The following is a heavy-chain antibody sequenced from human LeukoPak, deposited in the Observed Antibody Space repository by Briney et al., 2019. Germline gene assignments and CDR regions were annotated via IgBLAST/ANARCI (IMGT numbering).Heavy chain of an antibody. J-gene: IGHJ4*02. V-gene: IGHV1-69*01. CDR3: ARDLRRTYSSSWYYFDY. CDR1: GGTFSSYA. D-gene: IGHD6-13*01. CDR2: IIPIFGTA. Sequence: GSSVKVSCKXSGGTFSSYAISWVRQAPGQGLEWMGGIIPIFGTANYAQKFQGGVTITADESTSTAYMELSSLRSEDTAVYYCARDLRRTYSSSWYYFDYWGQGTLVTVSS.